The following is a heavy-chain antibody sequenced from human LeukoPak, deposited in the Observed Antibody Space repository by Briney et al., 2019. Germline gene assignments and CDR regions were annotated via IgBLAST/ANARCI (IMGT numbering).Heavy chain of an antibody. D-gene: IGHD6-13*01. V-gene: IGHV3-30*03. CDR2: ISYDGSNK. CDR1: GFTFSSYG. Sequence: GGSLRLSCAASGFTFSSYGMHWVRQAPGKGLEWVAVISYDGSNKYYADSVKGRFTISRDNSKNTLHLQMNSLRAEDTAVYYCARSSSWLDNWFDPWGQGTLVTVSS. J-gene: IGHJ5*02. CDR3: ARSSSWLDNWFDP.